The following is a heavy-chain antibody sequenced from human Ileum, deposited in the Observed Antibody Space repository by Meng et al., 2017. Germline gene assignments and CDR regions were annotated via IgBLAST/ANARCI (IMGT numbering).Heavy chain of an antibody. CDR3: AREPPAAAGTGADY. J-gene: IGHJ4*02. V-gene: IGHV4-31*03. CDR2: IYYSGTT. D-gene: IGHD6-13*01. Sequence: QVQLQESGPGLVKPSQTLSLTCTVSGGSISSGWYYWSWLRQHPGKGLEWIEYIYYSGTTYYHPSLKSRVTISVDTSKNQFSLKLSSVTAADTAAYYCAREPPAAAGTGADYWGQGTLVTVSS. CDR1: GGSISSGWYY.